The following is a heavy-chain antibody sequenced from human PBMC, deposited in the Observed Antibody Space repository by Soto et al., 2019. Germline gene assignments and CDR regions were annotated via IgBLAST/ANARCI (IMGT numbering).Heavy chain of an antibody. CDR3: TTVHPYGLTIFVRVDAFDI. V-gene: IGHV3-15*01. J-gene: IGHJ3*02. CDR2: IKSKTDGGTT. CDR1: GFTFSNAW. D-gene: IGHD3-3*01. Sequence: PGGSLRLSCAASGFTFSNAWMSWVRQAPGKGLEWVGRIKSKTDGGTTDYAAPVKGRFTISRDDSKNTLYLQMNSLKTEDTAVYYCTTVHPYGLTIFVRVDAFDIWGQGTMVTVSS.